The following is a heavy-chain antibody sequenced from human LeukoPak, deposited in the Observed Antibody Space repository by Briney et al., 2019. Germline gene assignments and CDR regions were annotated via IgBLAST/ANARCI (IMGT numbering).Heavy chain of an antibody. V-gene: IGHV1-2*02. Sequence: GASAKVSSKTSGYSFTGYYIHWVRQAPGQGPEWMGWINPSSGDTKYAQKFQVRVTMTRDTSINTVYMELSSLRSDDTAVYYCARFAGYSFGFGGYHWFDPWGQGTLVTVSS. CDR1: GYSFTGYY. CDR2: INPSSGDT. CDR3: ARFAGYSFGFGGYHWFDP. J-gene: IGHJ5*02. D-gene: IGHD5-18*01.